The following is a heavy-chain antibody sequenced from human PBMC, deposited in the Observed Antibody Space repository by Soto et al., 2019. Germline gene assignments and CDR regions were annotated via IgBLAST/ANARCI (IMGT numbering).Heavy chain of an antibody. Sequence: PGGSLRLSCAASGFTFTTYGMNWVRQTPGKGLEWVSTVSGSGGRTYYADSVEGRFTISGDNSKSTLYLQMNSLRVEDSAVYYCAKSRRVGNFYDMDVWGQGTTVTVSS. CDR2: VSGSGGRT. D-gene: IGHD1-1*01. CDR1: GFTFTTYG. V-gene: IGHV3-23*01. J-gene: IGHJ6*02. CDR3: AKSRRVGNFYDMDV.